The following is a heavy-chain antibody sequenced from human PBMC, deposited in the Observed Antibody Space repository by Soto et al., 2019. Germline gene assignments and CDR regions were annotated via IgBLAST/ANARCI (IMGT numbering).Heavy chain of an antibody. D-gene: IGHD1-20*01. J-gene: IGHJ5*01. Sequence: QITLKESGPTLVKATQTLTLTCSFSGFSLRNTEESVSWIRQPPGKALEWLGIIYWDDEKRYNPSVKSRLTITKDTAKNHVVLMMANLDPMDTGTYYCEHRRYKWSDWDCLDSWGQGTLVTVSS. CDR3: EHRRYKWSDWDCLDS. V-gene: IGHV2-5*02. CDR1: GFSLRNTEES. CDR2: IYWDDEK.